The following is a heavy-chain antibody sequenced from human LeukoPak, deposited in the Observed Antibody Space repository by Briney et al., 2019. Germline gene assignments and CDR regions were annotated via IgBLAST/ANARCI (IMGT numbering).Heavy chain of an antibody. CDR3: ARGEVIVASGFDY. CDR1: GGSIISHY. D-gene: IGHD3-22*01. J-gene: IGHJ4*02. CDR2: IYYSGST. Sequence: SETLSLTCTVSGGSIISHYWSWIRQPPGKGLEWIGYIYYSGSTNYNPSLKSRVTISVDTSKNQFSLKLSSVTAADTAVYYCARGEVIVASGFDYWGQGTLATVSS. V-gene: IGHV4-59*11.